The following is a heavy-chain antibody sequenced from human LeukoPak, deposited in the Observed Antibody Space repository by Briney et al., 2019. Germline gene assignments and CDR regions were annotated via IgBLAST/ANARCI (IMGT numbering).Heavy chain of an antibody. Sequence: PSETLSLTCTVSGGSISSYYWSWIRQPPGKGLEWIGYIYYSGSTNYNPSLKSRVTISVDTSKNQFSLKLSSVTAADTAVHYCARGGREYGGKQYYYYYGMDVWGQGTTVTVSS. CDR1: GGSISSYY. D-gene: IGHD4-23*01. V-gene: IGHV4-59*01. J-gene: IGHJ6*02. CDR3: ARGGREYGGKQYYYYYGMDV. CDR2: IYYSGST.